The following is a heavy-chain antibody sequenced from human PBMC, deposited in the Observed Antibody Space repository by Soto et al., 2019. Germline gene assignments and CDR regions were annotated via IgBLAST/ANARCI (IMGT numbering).Heavy chain of an antibody. CDR3: ARVSRYCSGGSCYQGDFDY. CDR2: IYYSGST. Sequence: SETLSLTCTVSGGSISSGGYYWSRIRQHPGKGLEWIGYIYYSGSTYYNPSLKSRVTISVDTSKNQFSLKLSSVTAADTAVYYCARVSRYCSGGSCYQGDFDYWGQGTLVTVSS. J-gene: IGHJ4*02. D-gene: IGHD2-15*01. V-gene: IGHV4-31*03. CDR1: GGSISSGGYY.